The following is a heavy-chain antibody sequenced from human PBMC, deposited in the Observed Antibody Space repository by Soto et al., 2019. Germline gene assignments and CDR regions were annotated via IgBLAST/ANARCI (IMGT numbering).Heavy chain of an antibody. CDR2: IIPIFGTA. Sequence: QVQLVQSGAEVKKPGSSVKVSCKASGGTFSSYAISWVRQAPGPGLEWMGGIIPIFGTANYAQKFQGRVTLTADESTSTAYMERSSLRSEDTAVYYCARPLGGQYYYYGMDVWGQGTTVTVSS. CDR3: ARPLGGQYYYYGMDV. D-gene: IGHD2-15*01. CDR1: GGTFSSYA. V-gene: IGHV1-69*01. J-gene: IGHJ6*02.